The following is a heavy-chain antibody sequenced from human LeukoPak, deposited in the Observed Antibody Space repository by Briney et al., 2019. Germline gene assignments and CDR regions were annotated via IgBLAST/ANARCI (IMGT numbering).Heavy chain of an antibody. CDR1: GGSISSISSNNYH. J-gene: IGHJ4*02. CDR3: ARDSGSYSHFDY. Sequence: SETLSLTCIVSGGSISSISSNNYHWGWIRQPPGKGLEWIGSIYYSGSTNYNPSLKSRVTISVDKSKNQFSLKLSSVTAADTAVYYCARDSGSYSHFDYWGQGTLVTVSS. D-gene: IGHD1-26*01. V-gene: IGHV4-39*07. CDR2: IYYSGST.